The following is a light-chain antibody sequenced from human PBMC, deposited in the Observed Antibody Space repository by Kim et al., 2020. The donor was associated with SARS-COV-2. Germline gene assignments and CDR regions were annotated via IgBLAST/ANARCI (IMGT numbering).Light chain of an antibody. CDR2: EVS. V-gene: IGLV2-18*02. Sequence: QSALTQPPSVSGSPGQSVTISCTETSSDADSDYRVSWYQQPPGRAPKLLIYEVSNRPSGVPDRFYGSKSGNTASLTISGLQAEDEADYYCSSFTSATYFFGPGTKVTVL. CDR1: SSDADSDYR. CDR3: SSFTSATYF. J-gene: IGLJ1*01.